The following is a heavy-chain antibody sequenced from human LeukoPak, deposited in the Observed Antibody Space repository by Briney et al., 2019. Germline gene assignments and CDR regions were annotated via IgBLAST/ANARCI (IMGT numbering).Heavy chain of an antibody. J-gene: IGHJ4*02. D-gene: IGHD1-26*01. CDR2: ISYDGSNK. V-gene: IGHV3-30*18. Sequence: PGRSLRLSCAASGFTFSSYGMHWVRQAPGKGLEWVAVISYDGSNKYYADSVKGRFTISRDNSKNTLYLQMNSLRAEDTAVYYCAKDGDSGSYHGRGYFDYWGQGTLVTVSS. CDR1: GFTFSSYG. CDR3: AKDGDSGSYHGRGYFDY.